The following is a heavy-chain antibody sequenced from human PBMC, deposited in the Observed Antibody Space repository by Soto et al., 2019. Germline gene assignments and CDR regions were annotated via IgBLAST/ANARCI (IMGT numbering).Heavy chain of an antibody. CDR2: FDPEDGET. D-gene: IGHD3-3*01. CDR3: ATLSVYDFWSGYSPGAFDI. CDR1: GYTLTELS. Sequence: ASVKVSCKVSGYTLTELSMHWVRQAPGKGLEWMGGFDPEDGETIYAQKFQGRVTMTEDTSTDTAYMELSSLRSEDTAVYYCATLSVYDFWSGYSPGAFDIWGQGTMVTVSS. J-gene: IGHJ3*02. V-gene: IGHV1-24*01.